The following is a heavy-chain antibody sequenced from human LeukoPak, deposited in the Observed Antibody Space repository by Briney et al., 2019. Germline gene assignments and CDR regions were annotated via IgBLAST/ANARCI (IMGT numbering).Heavy chain of an antibody. CDR3: AREVGLSYYYDSSGYVRAFDY. CDR1: GFTFSDHY. Sequence: GGSLRLSCAASGFTFSDHYMAWVRQAPGKGLEWVGRTRNKANNYTTEYAASVKGRFTISRDDSKNSLYLQMNSLKTEDTAVYYCAREVGLSYYYDSSGYVRAFDYWGQGTLVTVSS. CDR2: TRNKANNYTT. D-gene: IGHD3-22*01. V-gene: IGHV3-72*01. J-gene: IGHJ4*02.